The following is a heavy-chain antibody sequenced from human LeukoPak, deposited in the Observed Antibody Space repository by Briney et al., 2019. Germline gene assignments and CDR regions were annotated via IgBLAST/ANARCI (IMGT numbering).Heavy chain of an antibody. J-gene: IGHJ3*02. CDR1: GLTFSSYA. D-gene: IGHD6-13*01. Sequence: GSLRLSCAASGLTFSSYAMMWLRQAPGKGLEWVSAIIGNGGWALYADSVKGRFTISRDNSKNTLYLQMNSLRAEDTAVYYCAKDPLPLIAAAAFDIWGQGTMVTVSS. CDR3: AKDPLPLIAAAAFDI. V-gene: IGHV3-23*01. CDR2: IIGNGGWA.